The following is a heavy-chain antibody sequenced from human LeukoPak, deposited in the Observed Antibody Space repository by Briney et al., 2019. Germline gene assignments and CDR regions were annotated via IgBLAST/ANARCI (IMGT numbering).Heavy chain of an antibody. J-gene: IGHJ4*02. CDR3: ARGYCSSTSCYPYYFDY. CDR2: ISSSSSYI. Sequence: PGGSLRLSCAASGFTFSSYSMNWVRQAPGKGLEWVLSISSSSSYIYYADSVKGRFTISRDNAKNSLYLQMNSLRAEDTAVYYCARGYCSSTSCYPYYFDYWGQGTLVTVSS. V-gene: IGHV3-21*01. CDR1: GFTFSSYS. D-gene: IGHD2-2*01.